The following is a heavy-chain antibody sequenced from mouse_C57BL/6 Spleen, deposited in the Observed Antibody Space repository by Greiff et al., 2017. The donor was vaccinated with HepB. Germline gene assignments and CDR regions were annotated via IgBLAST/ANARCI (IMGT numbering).Heavy chain of an antibody. J-gene: IGHJ4*01. D-gene: IGHD1-2*01. Sequence: QVQLQQPGAELVKPGASVKLSCKASGYTFTSYWMQWVKQRPGKGLEWIGEIDTSDSYTNYNQKFKGKATLTLDTSSSTAYMQLSSLTSEDSAVYYCARDYYGPNWYAMDYWGQGTSVTVSS. CDR3: ARDYYGPNWYAMDY. CDR1: GYTFTSYW. CDR2: IDTSDSYT. V-gene: IGHV1-50*01.